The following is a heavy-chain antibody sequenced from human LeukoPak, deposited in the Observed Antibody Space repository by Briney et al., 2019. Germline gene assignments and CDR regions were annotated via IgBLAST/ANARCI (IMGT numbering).Heavy chain of an antibody. CDR2: FDYSGST. CDR3: ARQNYYSFGMDV. J-gene: IGHJ6*02. CDR1: GASVNIGNYY. Sequence: SGTLSLTCTVSGASVNIGNYYWSWIRQSPGKGLEWIGYFDYSGSTSYNPSLKSRVTISADTSKNQFSLKLRSVTAADTAVYYCARQNYYSFGMDVWGQGTTVTVSS. V-gene: IGHV4-61*01.